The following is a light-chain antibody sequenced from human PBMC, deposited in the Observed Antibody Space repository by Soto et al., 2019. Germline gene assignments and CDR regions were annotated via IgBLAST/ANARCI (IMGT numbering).Light chain of an antibody. Sequence: EIVMTQSPATLSVSPGERATLSCRASQSVSGNLAWYQQKPGQAPRLLIYGASTRATGIPARFSGSGSGTEFTLTISRLQSEDFAFYCCQQYNNWPPTFGQGTKVEIK. CDR3: QQYNNWPPT. J-gene: IGKJ1*01. V-gene: IGKV3D-15*01. CDR1: QSVSGN. CDR2: GAS.